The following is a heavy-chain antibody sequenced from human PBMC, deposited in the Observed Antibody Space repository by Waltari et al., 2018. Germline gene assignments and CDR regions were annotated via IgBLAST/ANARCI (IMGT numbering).Heavy chain of an antibody. D-gene: IGHD3-10*01. Sequence: QLQLQESGPGLVKPSETLSLTCTVSGGSISSSSYYWGWIRQPPGKGLEWIGCIYYRGSTYYNPSLKSRVTISVDTSKNQFSLKLSSVTAADTAVYYCARDRGGSYYDYWGQGTLVTVSS. CDR1: GGSISSSSYY. CDR3: ARDRGGSYYDY. J-gene: IGHJ4*02. V-gene: IGHV4-39*07. CDR2: IYYRGST.